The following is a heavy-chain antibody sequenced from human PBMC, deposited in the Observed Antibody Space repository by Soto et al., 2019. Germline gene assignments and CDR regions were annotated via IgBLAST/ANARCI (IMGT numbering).Heavy chain of an antibody. CDR1: GGSFSGYY. V-gene: IGHV4-34*01. D-gene: IGHD3-22*01. Sequence: SETLSLTCAVYGGSFSGYYWSWIRQPPGKGLEWIGEINHSGSTNYNPSLKSRVTISVDTSKNQFSLKLSSVTAADTAVYYCARGPYDSSGYYLPSYYYYGMDVWGQGTTVT. J-gene: IGHJ6*02. CDR3: ARGPYDSSGYYLPSYYYYGMDV. CDR2: INHSGST.